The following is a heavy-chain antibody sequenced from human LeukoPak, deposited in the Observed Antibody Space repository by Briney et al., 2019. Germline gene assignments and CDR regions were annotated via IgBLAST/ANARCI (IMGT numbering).Heavy chain of an antibody. CDR3: ARDPVGAPSIDY. J-gene: IGHJ4*02. V-gene: IGHV3-74*01. CDR2: INTDGSST. CDR1: GFTFSSYW. D-gene: IGHD1-26*01. Sequence: PRGSLRLSCAASGFTFSSYWMHWVRQAPGRGLGWVSYINTDGSSTNYEDSVKGRFTISRDNAKNTLYLQMNSLRGEDTAVYYCARDPVGAPSIDYWGQGTLLTVSS.